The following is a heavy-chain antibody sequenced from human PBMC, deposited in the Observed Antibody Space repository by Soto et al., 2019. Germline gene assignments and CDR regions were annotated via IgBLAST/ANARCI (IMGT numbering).Heavy chain of an antibody. Sequence: SETLSLTCTVSGGSISSGDYYWSWIRQPPGKGLEWIGYIYYSGSTYYNPSLKSRVTISVDTSKNQFSLKLSSVTAADTAVYYCARASRYGNWFDPWGQGTLVTVSS. D-gene: IGHD4-17*01. V-gene: IGHV4-30-4*01. CDR3: ARASRYGNWFDP. J-gene: IGHJ5*02. CDR1: GGSISSGDYY. CDR2: IYYSGST.